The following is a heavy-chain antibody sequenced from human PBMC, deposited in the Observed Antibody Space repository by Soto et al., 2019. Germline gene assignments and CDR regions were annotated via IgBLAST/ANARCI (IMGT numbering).Heavy chain of an antibody. CDR1: GPSISGFY. D-gene: IGHD1-1*01. Sequence: TLXLRCPGSGPSISGFYWSWIRKSAGKGLEWIGRIYATGTTDYNPSLKSRVMMSVDTSKKQFYLKLRSVTAADTAVYYCVRDGTKTLRDWFDPWGQGISVTVSS. V-gene: IGHV4-4*07. CDR3: VRDGTKTLRDWFDP. CDR2: IYATGTT. J-gene: IGHJ5*02.